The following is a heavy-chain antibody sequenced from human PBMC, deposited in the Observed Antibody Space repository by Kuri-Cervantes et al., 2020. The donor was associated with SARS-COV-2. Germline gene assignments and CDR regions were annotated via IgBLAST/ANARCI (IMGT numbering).Heavy chain of an antibody. Sequence: SGPTLVKPTETLTLTCTVSGFSLSNASMGVSWIRQPPGKALEWLAHIFSNDEKSYSTSLKSRLTISKDTSKSQVVLTMTNMDPVDTATYYCARIREAYCGGDCYLFDYWGHGSQVTVSS. CDR1: GFSLSNASMG. V-gene: IGHV2-26*01. CDR3: ARIREAYCGGDCYLFDY. J-gene: IGHJ4*01. D-gene: IGHD2-21*02. CDR2: IFSNDEK.